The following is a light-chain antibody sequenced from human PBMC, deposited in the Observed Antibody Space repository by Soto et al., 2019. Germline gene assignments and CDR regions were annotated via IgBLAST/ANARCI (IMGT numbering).Light chain of an antibody. Sequence: QSALTQPGSVSGSPGQSITISCTGTSXDVGAYNFVSWYQQHPGKAPKVMIYEVSHRPSGVSSRFSGSKSGNTASLTISGLQAEDEADYYCSSYTGSSTSVFGSGTKVNLL. J-gene: IGLJ1*01. V-gene: IGLV2-14*01. CDR2: EVS. CDR3: SSYTGSSTSV. CDR1: SXDVGAYNF.